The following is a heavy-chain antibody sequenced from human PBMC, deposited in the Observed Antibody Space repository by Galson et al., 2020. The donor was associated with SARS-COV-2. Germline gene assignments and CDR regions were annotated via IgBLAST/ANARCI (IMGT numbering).Heavy chain of an antibody. J-gene: IGHJ3*02. CDR1: GFTFSDYY. CDR3: AGDEGVGATDAFDI. Sequence: GGSLRLSCAASGFTFSDYYMSWIRQAPGKGLEWVSYISSSSSYTNYADSVKGRFTISRDNAKNSLYLQMNSLRAEDTAVYYCAGDEGVGATDAFDIWGQGTMVTVSS. D-gene: IGHD3-16*01. CDR2: ISSSSSYT. V-gene: IGHV3-11*06.